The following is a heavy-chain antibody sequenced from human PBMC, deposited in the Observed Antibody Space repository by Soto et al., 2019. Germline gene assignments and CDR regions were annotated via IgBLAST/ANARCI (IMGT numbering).Heavy chain of an antibody. J-gene: IGHJ6*02. CDR1: GFTFSDYG. Sequence: QVQLVESGGGVVQPGRSLRLSCAASGFTFSDYGMHWVRQAPGKGLEWVAVIWFDGKNKYYTDSVKGRFAISRDESKNTRFLQMTSLRAADTAVYYCARNREYSGYGGFYYGMEVWGQGTTVTVSS. D-gene: IGHD5-12*01. CDR3: ARNREYSGYGGFYYGMEV. V-gene: IGHV3-33*01. CDR2: IWFDGKNK.